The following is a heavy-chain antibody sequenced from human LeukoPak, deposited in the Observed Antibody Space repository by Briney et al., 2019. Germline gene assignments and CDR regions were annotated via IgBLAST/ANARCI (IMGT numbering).Heavy chain of an antibody. D-gene: IGHD3-10*01. CDR1: GGSISSCY. CDR2: IYYSGST. Sequence: SETLSLTCTVSGGSISSCYWSWIRQPPGKGLEWIGYIYYSGSTNYNPSLKSRVTISVDTSKNQFSLKLSSVTAADTAVYYCARARSGSSPPTYYYYMDVWGKGTTVTVSS. V-gene: IGHV4-59*01. CDR3: ARARSGSSPPTYYYYMDV. J-gene: IGHJ6*03.